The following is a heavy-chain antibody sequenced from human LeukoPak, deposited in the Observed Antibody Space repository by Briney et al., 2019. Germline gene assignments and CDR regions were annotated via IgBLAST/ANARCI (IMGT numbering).Heavy chain of an antibody. D-gene: IGHD6-13*01. J-gene: IGHJ6*03. Sequence: GGSLRLSCAASGFTFSSYWMSWVRQAPGKGLEWVANIKQDGSEKYYVDSVKGRFTISRDNAKNSLYLQMNSLRAEDTAVYYCARVGAAAETDYYYMDVWGKGTTVTISS. CDR1: GFTFSSYW. CDR2: IKQDGSEK. V-gene: IGHV3-7*01. CDR3: ARVGAAAETDYYYMDV.